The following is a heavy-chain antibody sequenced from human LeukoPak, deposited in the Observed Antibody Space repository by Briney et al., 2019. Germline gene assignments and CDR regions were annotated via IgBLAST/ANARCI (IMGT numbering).Heavy chain of an antibody. CDR1: GYTLTELS. J-gene: IGHJ4*01. V-gene: IGHV1-24*01. Sequence: GASVKVSCQVSGYTLTELSMHWVRQAPGKGLEWMGGFDPEDGETIYAQKFQGRVTMTEDTSTDTAYMELSSLRSEDTAVYYCATAGYYDSSGYYRHWGQGTLVTVSS. CDR2: FDPEDGET. D-gene: IGHD3-22*01. CDR3: ATAGYYDSSGYYRH.